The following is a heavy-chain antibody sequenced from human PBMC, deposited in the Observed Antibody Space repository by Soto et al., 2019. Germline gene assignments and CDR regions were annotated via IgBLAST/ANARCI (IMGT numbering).Heavy chain of an antibody. D-gene: IGHD2-8*01. J-gene: IGHJ6*02. Sequence: QVQLVQSGGEVKKPGASVKVSCKATGYTFTSFGISWVRQAPGQGLEWMGWISAYNGNTNYTQKLQGSVTMTTDTSPSTAYMELRSLTSDDTAVYYCARDRSMYYGMDVGRQGTTVTVSS. CDR1: GYTFTSFG. CDR2: ISAYNGNT. CDR3: ARDRSMYYGMDV. V-gene: IGHV1-18*01.